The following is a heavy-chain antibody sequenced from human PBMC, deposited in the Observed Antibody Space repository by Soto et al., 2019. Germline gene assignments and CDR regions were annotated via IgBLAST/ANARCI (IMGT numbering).Heavy chain of an antibody. CDR1: GFTFSSHA. J-gene: IGHJ4*02. V-gene: IGHV3-30-3*01. CDR2: ISYDGSNK. Sequence: GGSLRLSCAASGFTFSSHAMHWVRQAPGKGLEWVAVISYDGSNKYYADSVKGRFTISRDNSKNTLYLQMNSLRAEDTAVYYCARDQQGLWTYFDYWGQGTLVTVSS. D-gene: IGHD5-18*01. CDR3: ARDQQGLWTYFDY.